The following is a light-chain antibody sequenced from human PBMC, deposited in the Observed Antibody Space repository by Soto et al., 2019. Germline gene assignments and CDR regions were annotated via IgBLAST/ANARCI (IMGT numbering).Light chain of an antibody. CDR1: QSVSSN. Sequence: EIAMTQSPATLSVSPGERATLSCRASQSVSSNLAWYQQKPGQAPRLLIYAASIRATGIPARFSGSGSGTEFTLTISSLQSEDFAVYYCQQYNIWPLAFGQGTKLEIK. J-gene: IGKJ2*01. CDR3: QQYNIWPLA. V-gene: IGKV3-15*01. CDR2: AAS.